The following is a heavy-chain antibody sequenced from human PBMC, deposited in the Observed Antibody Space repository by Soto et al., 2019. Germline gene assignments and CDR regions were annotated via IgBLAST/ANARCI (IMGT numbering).Heavy chain of an antibody. CDR1: GFTFSSYS. J-gene: IGHJ6*03. CDR2: ISSSSSYI. V-gene: IGHV3-21*01. Sequence: GGSLRLSCAASGFTFSSYSMNWVRQAPGKGLEWVSSISSSSSYIYYADSVKGRFTISRDNAKNSLYLQMNSLRAEDTAVYYCARDLTVTTYYYYYYMDVWGKGTTVTVSS. D-gene: IGHD4-4*01. CDR3: ARDLTVTTYYYYYYMDV.